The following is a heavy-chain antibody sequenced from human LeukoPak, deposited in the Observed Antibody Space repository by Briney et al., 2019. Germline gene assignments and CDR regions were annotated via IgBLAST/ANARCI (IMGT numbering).Heavy chain of an antibody. D-gene: IGHD3-10*01. CDR3: ARDYYASGSYYSGPVDY. Sequence: PGGSLRLSCAASGFTFSSYAMTWVRQAPGKGLEWVSGISGSGGSTYYADSVKGRFTISRDNSKNTLYLQMNSLRAEDTAVYYCARDYYASGSYYSGPVDYWGQGTLVTVSS. CDR2: ISGSGGST. CDR1: GFTFSSYA. V-gene: IGHV3-23*01. J-gene: IGHJ4*02.